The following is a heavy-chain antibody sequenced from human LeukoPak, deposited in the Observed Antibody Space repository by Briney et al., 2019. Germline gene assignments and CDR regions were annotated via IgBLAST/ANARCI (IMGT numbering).Heavy chain of an antibody. CDR3: ARNLPAADY. CDR2: ISSSSSVI. J-gene: IGHJ4*02. CDR1: GSTFSSHT. Sequence: GGSLRLSCAASGSTFSSHTMNWVRQAPGKGLEWVSYISSSSSVIYYADSVKGRFTISRDNAKNSLFLQMDSLRAEDTAVYYCARNLPAADYWGQGTLVTVSS. D-gene: IGHD2-2*01. V-gene: IGHV3-48*04.